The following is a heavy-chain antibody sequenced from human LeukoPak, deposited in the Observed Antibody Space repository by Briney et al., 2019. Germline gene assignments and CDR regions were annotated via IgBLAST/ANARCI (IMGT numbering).Heavy chain of an antibody. CDR3: VRGYGSGSYYNY. D-gene: IGHD3-10*01. J-gene: IGHJ4*02. CDR2: INRGGDT. CDR1: GGSFSGYY. V-gene: IGHV4-34*01. Sequence: SETLSLTCAVHGGSFSGYYWSWIRQPPGKGLGWIGEINRGGDTDYNPSPKSRVTISLDTSKNQFSLKLSSVTAADTAVYYCVRGYGSGSYYNYWGQGTLVTVSS.